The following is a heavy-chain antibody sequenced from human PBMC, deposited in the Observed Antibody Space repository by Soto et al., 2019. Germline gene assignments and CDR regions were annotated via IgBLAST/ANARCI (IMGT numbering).Heavy chain of an antibody. V-gene: IGHV1-69*01. CDR2: IIPVFGTV. D-gene: IGHD1-20*01. CDR1: GGTFSNYA. J-gene: IGHJ5*02. Sequence: QVRLVQSGAEVKKPGSSVKVSCKASGGTFSNYAITWLRLAPGQGLEWLGGIIPVFGTVNYAQKFQGRVTITADESTSTAYMELNXLXXXXTAVYYCARDNPYXXXFGNXXDXXXXGXLVIVS. CDR3: ARDNPYXXXFGNXXDX.